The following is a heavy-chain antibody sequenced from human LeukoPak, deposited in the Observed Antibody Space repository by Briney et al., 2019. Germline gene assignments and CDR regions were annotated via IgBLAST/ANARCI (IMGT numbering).Heavy chain of an antibody. CDR1: GFTFSSYG. CDR2: IRYDGSNK. J-gene: IGHJ4*02. Sequence: PGGSLRLSCAASGFTFSSYGMHWVRQAPGRGLEWVAFIRYDGSNKYYADSVKGRFTISRDNSKNTLYLQMNSLRAEDTAVYYSAKDNDLAVAGGFDYWGQGTLVTVSS. CDR3: AKDNDLAVAGGFDY. V-gene: IGHV3-30*02. D-gene: IGHD6-19*01.